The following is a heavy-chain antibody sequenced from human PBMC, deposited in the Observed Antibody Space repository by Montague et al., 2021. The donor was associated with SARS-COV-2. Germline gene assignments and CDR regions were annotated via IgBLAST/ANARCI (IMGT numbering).Heavy chain of an antibody. CDR3: AKQALTRYSTSTTCFAAACDX. Sequence: SETLSLTCTVSCVSISSYYWTWIRQPPGKGLEWIGFIYYSGTTNYNPSLKSRVPISVDTSKNQFSLKLSSVTAADTAVYYCAKQALTRYSTSTTCFAAACDXWGQGTMVTVSS. V-gene: IGHV4-59*08. D-gene: IGHD2-2*01. J-gene: IGHJ3*02. CDR1: CVSISSYY. CDR2: IYYSGTT.